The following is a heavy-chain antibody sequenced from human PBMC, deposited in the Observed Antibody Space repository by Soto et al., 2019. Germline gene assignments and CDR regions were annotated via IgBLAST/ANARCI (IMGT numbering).Heavy chain of an antibody. CDR2: INHSGST. CDR3: ARGWRWLQR. D-gene: IGHD5-12*01. Sequence: SETLSLTCAVYGGSFSGYYWSCIRQPPGKGLEWIGEINHSGSTNYNPSLKSRVTISVDTSKNQFSLKLSSVTAADTAVYYCARGWRWLQRWSQGTLVTVSS. CDR1: GGSFSGYY. V-gene: IGHV4-34*01. J-gene: IGHJ4*02.